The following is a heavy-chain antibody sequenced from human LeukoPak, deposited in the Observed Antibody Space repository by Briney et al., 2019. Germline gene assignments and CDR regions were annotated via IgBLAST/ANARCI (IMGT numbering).Heavy chain of an antibody. CDR3: ARDLDGYNAFDY. D-gene: IGHD5-24*01. J-gene: IGHJ4*02. CDR1: GFTFSSYS. Sequence: PGGSLRLSCAASGFTFSSYSMNWVRQAPGKGLEWVSSISSSSNYIYYADSVKGRFTISRDNAKNSLYLQMNSLRAEDTAVYYCARDLDGYNAFDYWGQGTLVTVSS. CDR2: ISSSSNYI. V-gene: IGHV3-21*01.